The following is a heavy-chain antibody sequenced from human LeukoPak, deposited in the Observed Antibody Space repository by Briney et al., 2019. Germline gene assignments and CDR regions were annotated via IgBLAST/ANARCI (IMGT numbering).Heavy chain of an antibody. J-gene: IGHJ3*01. CDR2: TNHNGSSHSGST. CDR1: GGSLSGYY. CDR3: ARELRYDNSDSGAF. D-gene: IGHD3-22*01. Sequence: SETLSLTCAVYGGSLSGYYWSWIRQPPGKGLEWIEETNHNGSSHSGSTNYNPSLESRVAMSVATSKNQFSLKLTSVTAADTALYYCARELRYDNSDSGAFWGQGTVVTVSS. V-gene: IGHV4-34*01.